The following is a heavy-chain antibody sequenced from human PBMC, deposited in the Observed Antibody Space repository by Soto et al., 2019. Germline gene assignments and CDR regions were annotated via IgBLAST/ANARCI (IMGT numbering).Heavy chain of an antibody. D-gene: IGHD6-13*01. CDR1: GFTFSSYS. Sequence: GGSLRLSCAASGFTFSSYSMNWVRQAPGKGLEWVTVISYDGSNKYYADSVKGRFTISRDNSKNTLYLQMNSLRAEDTAVYYCAKRPAAGADHIFDYWGQGTLVTVSS. CDR2: ISYDGSNK. J-gene: IGHJ4*02. V-gene: IGHV3-30*18. CDR3: AKRPAAGADHIFDY.